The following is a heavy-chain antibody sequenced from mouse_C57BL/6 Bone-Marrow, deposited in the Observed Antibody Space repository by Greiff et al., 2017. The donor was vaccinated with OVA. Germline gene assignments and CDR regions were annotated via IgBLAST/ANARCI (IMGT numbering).Heavy chain of an antibody. D-gene: IGHD1-1*01. CDR2: IYPRSGNT. Sequence: VKLMESGAELARPGASVKLSCKASGYTFTSYGISWVKQRTGQGLEWIGEIYPRSGNTYYNEKFKGKATLTADKSSSTAYMELRSLTSEDSAVYFCALYYYNFDYWGQGTTLTVSS. V-gene: IGHV1-81*01. J-gene: IGHJ2*01. CDR1: GYTFTSYG. CDR3: ALYYYNFDY.